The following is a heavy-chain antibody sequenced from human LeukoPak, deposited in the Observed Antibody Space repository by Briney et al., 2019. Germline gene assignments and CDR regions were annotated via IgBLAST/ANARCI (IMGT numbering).Heavy chain of an antibody. D-gene: IGHD2-8*01. CDR3: AREKDCTNGVCYTYFDY. CDR1: GGSISSGGYS. CDR2: IYHSGST. Sequence: SETLSLTCAVSGGSISSGGYSWSWIRQPPGKGLEWIGYIYHSGSTYYNPSLKSRVTISVDRSKNQFSLKLSSVTAADTAVYYCAREKDCTNGVCYTYFDYWGQGTLVTVSS. V-gene: IGHV4-30-2*01. J-gene: IGHJ4*02.